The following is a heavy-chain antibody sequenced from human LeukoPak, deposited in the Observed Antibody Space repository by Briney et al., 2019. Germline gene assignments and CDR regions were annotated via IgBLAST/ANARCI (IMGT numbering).Heavy chain of an antibody. V-gene: IGHV4-39*01. D-gene: IGHD3-22*01. CDR2: IYYSGST. CDR3: ARQEYYYDSSGFIDY. Sequence: GXVRQPXGKGLEWIGSIYYSGSTYYNPSLKSRVTISVDTSKNQFSLKLSSVTAADTAVYYCARQEYYYDSSGFIDYXXQGXL. J-gene: IGHJ4*02.